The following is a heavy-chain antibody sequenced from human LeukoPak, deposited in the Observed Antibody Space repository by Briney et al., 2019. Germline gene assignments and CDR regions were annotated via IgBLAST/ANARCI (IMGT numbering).Heavy chain of an antibody. CDR3: ATETNGRHYDY. J-gene: IGHJ4*02. CDR1: GLTFSTSG. V-gene: IGHV3-21*06. Sequence: GGSLRLSCTASGLTFSTSGSNSVRQAPGKGLEWVASIGPTGSDRYHADSIKGRFTISRDNANNFLYLQMNSLRAEDTAVYYCATETNGRHYDYWGQGTLLTVSS. D-gene: IGHD1-14*01. CDR2: IGPTGSDR.